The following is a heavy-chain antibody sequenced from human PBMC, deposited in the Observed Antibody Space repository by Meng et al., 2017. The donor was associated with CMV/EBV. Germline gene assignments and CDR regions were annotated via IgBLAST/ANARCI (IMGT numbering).Heavy chain of an antibody. J-gene: IGHJ4*02. V-gene: IGHV5-51*01. CDR2: IYPGDSDT. Sequence: GESLKISCKGSGYSFTSYWIGWVRQMPGKGLEWMGNIYPGDSDTRYSPSFQGQVTISADKSISTAYLQWSSLKASDTAMYYCARLLVPAGDESSSSWYSRAYYFDYWGQGTLVTVSS. CDR3: ARLLVPAGDESSSSWYSRAYYFDY. CDR1: GYSFTSYW. D-gene: IGHD6-13*01.